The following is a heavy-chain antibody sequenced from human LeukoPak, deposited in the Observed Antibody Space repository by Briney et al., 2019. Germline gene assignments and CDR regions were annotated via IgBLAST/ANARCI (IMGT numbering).Heavy chain of an antibody. D-gene: IGHD3-22*01. V-gene: IGHV4-34*01. J-gene: IGHJ4*02. CDR3: ARDQYYYDSSGYLFDY. Sequence: SETLSLTCAVYGGSFSGYYWSWIRQPPGKGLEWIGEINHSRSTNYHPSPKSRATMSVDTSKNQFSLKLSSVTAADTAVYYCARDQYYYDSSGYLFDYWGQGTLVTVSS. CDR1: GGSFSGYY. CDR2: INHSRST.